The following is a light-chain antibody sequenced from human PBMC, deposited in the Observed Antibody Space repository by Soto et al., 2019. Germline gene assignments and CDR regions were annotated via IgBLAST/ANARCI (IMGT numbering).Light chain of an antibody. CDR2: SAS. CDR3: QQYDQRYT. J-gene: IGKJ2*01. Sequence: EIVMTQSPAALSVSPGEGATLSCRASQSVSTGLAWYQQKPGLPPRLLIYSASTRATGVPATFSGSGSGTEFTLTISSLQSEDFAIYYCQQYDQRYTFRQGTKLEIK. V-gene: IGKV3-15*01. CDR1: QSVSTG.